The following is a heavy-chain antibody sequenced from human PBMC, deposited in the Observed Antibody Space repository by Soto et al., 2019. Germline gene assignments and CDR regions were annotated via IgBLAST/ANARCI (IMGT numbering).Heavy chain of an antibody. CDR2: IKSKTDGGTI. V-gene: IGHV3-15*01. D-gene: IGHD5-12*01. CDR3: TTAHPRGPDY. J-gene: IGHJ4*01. Sequence: GGSLRLSCAASGFTFSNAWMNWVRQAPGKGLEWVGLIKSKTDGGTIDYPAPVKGRFIISRDDSRNTLYLQMNSLKTEDTAVYYCTTAHPRGPDYWGHGTLVTVSS. CDR1: GFTFSNAW.